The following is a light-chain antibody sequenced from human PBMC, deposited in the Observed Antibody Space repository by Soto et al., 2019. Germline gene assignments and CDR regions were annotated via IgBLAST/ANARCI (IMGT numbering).Light chain of an antibody. CDR3: QAYDDSLTAFV. J-gene: IGLJ3*02. V-gene: IGLV1-40*01. CDR1: NSNLGAGYD. CDR2: GNR. Sequence: QSALTQPPSVSGAPGQRVTISCTGSNSNLGAGYDVHWYQQLPGAAPKLVIFGNRNRPSGVPERFSGSKSGTSASLAITGLQAEDGADYYCQAYDDSLTAFVFGGGTKVTVL.